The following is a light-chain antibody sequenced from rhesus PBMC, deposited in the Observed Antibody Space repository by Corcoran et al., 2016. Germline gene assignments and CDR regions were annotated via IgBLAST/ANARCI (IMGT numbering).Light chain of an antibody. V-gene: IGKV1S9*01. Sequence: DIQMTQSPSSLSASVGDRVTITCQASQSLSNYLNWYQQKPGKIPKLLINRASSLQSGIPSRFSGSGSGTDFTLTISSLQPEDFATYYCQQGYSYPFTFGPGTKLDIK. CDR1: QSLSNY. CDR3: QQGYSYPFT. CDR2: RAS. J-gene: IGKJ3*01.